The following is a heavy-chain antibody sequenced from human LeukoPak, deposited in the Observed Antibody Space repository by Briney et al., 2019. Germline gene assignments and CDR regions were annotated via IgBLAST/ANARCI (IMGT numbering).Heavy chain of an antibody. V-gene: IGHV3-30-3*01. CDR3: ARDRRHSGYDEGYFDY. CDR1: GFTFSSYA. Sequence: GGSLRLSCAASGFTFSSYAMRWVRQAPGKGLEWVAVISYDGSNKYYADSVKGRFTISRDNSKNTLYLQMNSLRAEDTAVYYCARDRRHSGYDEGYFDYWGQGTLVTVSS. CDR2: ISYDGSNK. D-gene: IGHD5-12*01. J-gene: IGHJ4*02.